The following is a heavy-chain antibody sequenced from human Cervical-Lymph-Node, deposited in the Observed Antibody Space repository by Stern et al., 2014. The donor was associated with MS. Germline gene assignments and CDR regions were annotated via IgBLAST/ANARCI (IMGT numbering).Heavy chain of an antibody. CDR1: GFSLSTSGMC. CDR2: VDWDDDK. D-gene: IGHD4-17*01. Sequence: QVTLRESGPALVKPTQTLTLTCTFSGFSLSTSGMCVSWIRQPPGKALEXLAVVDWDDDKYYSTSLKTRLTISKDTSKNQVVLRMSNMDPVDTATYFCARMKGYGDGMDVWGQGTTVTVS. CDR3: ARMKGYGDGMDV. J-gene: IGHJ6*02. V-gene: IGHV2-70*01.